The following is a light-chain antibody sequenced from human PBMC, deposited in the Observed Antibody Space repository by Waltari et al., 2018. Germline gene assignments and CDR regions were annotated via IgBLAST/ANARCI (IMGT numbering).Light chain of an antibody. J-gene: IGLJ2*01. CDR1: SGSVSTSPW. CDR2: NTN. CDR3: VLHVAEAIFL. Sequence: QTVVTQEPSVSVSPGGTVTLTCGLNSGSVSTSPWPPCYQQTPGQTPRPLIYNTNTRSSGVPDRFSGSILGNKAALTITVAQADDECDYYCVLHVAEAIFLFGGGTKLTVL. V-gene: IGLV8-61*01.